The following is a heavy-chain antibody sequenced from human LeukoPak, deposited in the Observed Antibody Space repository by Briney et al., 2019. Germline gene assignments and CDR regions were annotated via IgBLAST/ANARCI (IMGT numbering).Heavy chain of an antibody. V-gene: IGHV3-7*01. D-gene: IGHD1-26*01. J-gene: IGHJ4*02. Sequence: GGSLRLSCAASGFTLSSYWMSWVRQAPGKGLEWVANIKQDGSEKYYVDSVKGRFTISRDNAKNSLYLQMNSLRAEDTAVYYCARDARIVGATTIDYWGQGTLVIVSS. CDR3: ARDARIVGATTIDY. CDR2: IKQDGSEK. CDR1: GFTLSSYW.